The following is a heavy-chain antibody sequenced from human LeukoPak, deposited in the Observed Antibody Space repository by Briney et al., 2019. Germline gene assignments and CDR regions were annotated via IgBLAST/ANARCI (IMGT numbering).Heavy chain of an antibody. Sequence: SETLSLTCTVTGGSISSSSYYWGWIRQPPGKGLEWIGSIYYGGSTYYNPSLKSRVTISVDTSKNQFSLNLSSVTAADTAVYYCARDRISDSWAFDIWGQGTMVTVSS. D-gene: IGHD2-21*02. CDR1: GGSISSSSYY. CDR2: IYYGGST. V-gene: IGHV4-39*07. J-gene: IGHJ3*02. CDR3: ARDRISDSWAFDI.